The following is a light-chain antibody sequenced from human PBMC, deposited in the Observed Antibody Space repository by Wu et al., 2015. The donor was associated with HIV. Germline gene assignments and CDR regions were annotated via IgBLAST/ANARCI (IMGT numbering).Light chain of an antibody. V-gene: IGKV1-39*01. CDR2: GTS. J-gene: IGKJ3*01. CDR3: QQTYSTPRVT. CDR1: QTIHSY. Sequence: DIQLTQSPPSLSASVGDRVTITCRASQTIHSYLNWYQQKPGKAPKLLIYGTSTSQSGVPSRFSGSGSGTDFSLTIRSLQPEDFATYFCQQTYSTPRVTFGPGTTVDI.